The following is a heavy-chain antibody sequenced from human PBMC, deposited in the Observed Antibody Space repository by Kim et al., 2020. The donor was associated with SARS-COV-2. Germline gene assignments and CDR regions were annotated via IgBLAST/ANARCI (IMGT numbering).Heavy chain of an antibody. CDR3: ARGQGGEDYYGPGSYVWFDP. D-gene: IGHD3-10*01. V-gene: IGHV4-34*01. CDR2: INHSGST. Sequence: SETLSLTCAVYGGSFSGYYWSWIRQPPGKGLEWIGEINHSGSTNYNPSLKSRVTISVDTSKNQFSLKLSSVTAADTAVYYCARGQGGEDYYGPGSYVWFDPWGQGTLVTVSS. CDR1: GGSFSGYY. J-gene: IGHJ5*02.